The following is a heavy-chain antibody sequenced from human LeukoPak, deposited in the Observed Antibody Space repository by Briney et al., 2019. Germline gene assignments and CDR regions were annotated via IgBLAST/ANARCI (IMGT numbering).Heavy chain of an antibody. Sequence: PGGSLRLSCAASGFTVSSNYTSWVRQAPGKGLEWVSVIYSGGSTYYADSVKGRFTISGDNSKNTLYLQMNSLRAEDTAVYYCARDGYYYDSGVDYWGQGTLVTVSS. J-gene: IGHJ4*02. D-gene: IGHD3-22*01. CDR2: IYSGGST. V-gene: IGHV3-66*01. CDR1: GFTVSSNY. CDR3: ARDGYYYDSGVDY.